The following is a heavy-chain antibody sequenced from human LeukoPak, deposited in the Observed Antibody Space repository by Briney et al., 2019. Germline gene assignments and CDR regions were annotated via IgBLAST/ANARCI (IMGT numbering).Heavy chain of an antibody. CDR3: ARVGGHTFDY. D-gene: IGHD3-10*01. CDR2: ISSSSSYI. V-gene: IGHV3-21*01. J-gene: IGHJ4*02. Sequence: GGSLRLSCAASGFTFSSYSMNWVRQAPGKGLEWVSSISSSSSYIYYADSVKGRFTISRDNAKNSLYLQMNSPRAEDTAVYYCARVGGHTFDYWGQGTLVTVSS. CDR1: GFTFSSYS.